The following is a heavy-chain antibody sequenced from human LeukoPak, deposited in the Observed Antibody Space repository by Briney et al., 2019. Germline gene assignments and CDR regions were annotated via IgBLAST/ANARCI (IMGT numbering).Heavy chain of an antibody. CDR1: GYTFTRCG. J-gene: IGHJ4*02. Sequence: GASVKVSCKASGYTFTRCGIRWVGQAPGQGVEWMGWISASNGNKNYAPKPQGRVTMITEKFTRTAYTEMRSLRADDPARYYCGKDGGLLLFGELAHGFYYCGQGTLGSVSS. V-gene: IGHV1-18*01. CDR3: GKDGGLLLFGELAHGFYY. CDR2: ISASNGNK. D-gene: IGHD3-10*01.